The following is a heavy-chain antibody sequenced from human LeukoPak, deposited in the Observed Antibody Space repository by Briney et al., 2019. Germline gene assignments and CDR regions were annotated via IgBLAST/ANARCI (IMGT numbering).Heavy chain of an antibody. CDR2: FSGSGGST. D-gene: IGHD2-15*01. CDR1: GFTFSSYA. V-gene: IGHV3-23*01. CDR3: AKNADRGAYCRGGSCYPYYYYYMDV. Sequence: PGGSLRLSCAAPGFTFSSYAMSWVRQAPGKGLECIPGFSGSGGSTYYADSVKGRFTISRDNSKNTLYLQMNSLTVEDTAIYYCAKNADRGAYCRGGSCYPYYYYYMDVWGTGTTVTISS. J-gene: IGHJ6*03.